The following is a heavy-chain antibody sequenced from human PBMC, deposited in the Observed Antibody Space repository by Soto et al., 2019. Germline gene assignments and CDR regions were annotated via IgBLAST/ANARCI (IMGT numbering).Heavy chain of an antibody. Sequence: GGSLRLSCAASGFTFSSYGMHWVRQAPGKGLEWVAVISYDGSNKYYADSVKGRFTISRDNSKNTLYLQMNSLRAEDTAVYYCAKWRRELRFLEWLSDYWGQGTLVTVSS. CDR1: GFTFSSYG. CDR2: ISYDGSNK. D-gene: IGHD3-3*01. CDR3: AKWRRELRFLEWLSDY. V-gene: IGHV3-30*18. J-gene: IGHJ4*02.